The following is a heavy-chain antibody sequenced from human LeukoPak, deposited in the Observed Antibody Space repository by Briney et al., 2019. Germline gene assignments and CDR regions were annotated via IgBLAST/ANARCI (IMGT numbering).Heavy chain of an antibody. Sequence: GASVKVSCKASGYTFTGYYMHWVRQAPGQGLEWMGWINPNSGGTNYAQKFQGRVTMTRDTSISTAYMELSRLRSDDTAVYYCARGPVVGAPRHYYFDYWGQGTLATVSS. CDR2: INPNSGGT. V-gene: IGHV1-2*02. CDR3: ARGPVVGAPRHYYFDY. J-gene: IGHJ4*02. D-gene: IGHD1-26*01. CDR1: GYTFTGYY.